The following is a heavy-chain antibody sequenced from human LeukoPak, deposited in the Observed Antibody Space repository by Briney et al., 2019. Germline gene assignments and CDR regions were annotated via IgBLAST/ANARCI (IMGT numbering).Heavy chain of an antibody. J-gene: IGHJ3*02. CDR2: MYYSGST. CDR1: GGSISSSNYY. CDR3: ARGGWVGEFTAFDI. D-gene: IGHD3-10*01. V-gene: IGHV4-39*07. Sequence: PSETLSLTCTVSGGSISSSNYYWGWIRQPPGKGLEWIGSMYYSGSTYYNPSLKSRVTISVDTSKNQFSLKLSSVTAADTAVYYCARGGWVGEFTAFDIWGQGTMVTVSS.